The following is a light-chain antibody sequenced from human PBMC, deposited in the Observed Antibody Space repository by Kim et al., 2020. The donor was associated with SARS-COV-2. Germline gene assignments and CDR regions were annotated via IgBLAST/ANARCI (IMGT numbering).Light chain of an antibody. CDR2: LEGSGSY. V-gene: IGLV4-60*03. J-gene: IGLJ3*02. Sequence: SSVKLTCTLSSGHSSYIIAWHPQQPGKAPRYLMKLEGSGSYNKGSGVPDRFSGSSSGADRYLTISNLQSEDEADYYCETWDSNTRVFGGGTQLTVL. CDR1: SGHSSYI. CDR3: ETWDSNTRV.